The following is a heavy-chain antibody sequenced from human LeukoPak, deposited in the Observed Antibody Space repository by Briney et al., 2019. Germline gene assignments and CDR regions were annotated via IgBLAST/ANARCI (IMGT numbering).Heavy chain of an antibody. CDR2: IYYSGST. V-gene: IGHV4-59*12. CDR1: GGSISSYY. D-gene: IGHD2-15*01. J-gene: IGHJ4*02. CDR3: ARADCSGGSCYGSLDY. Sequence: PSETLSLTCTVSGGSISSYYWSWIRQPPGKGLEWIGYIYYSGSTNYNPSLKSRVTISVDTSKNQFSLKLSSVTAADTAVYYCARADCSGGSCYGSLDYWGQGTLVTVSS.